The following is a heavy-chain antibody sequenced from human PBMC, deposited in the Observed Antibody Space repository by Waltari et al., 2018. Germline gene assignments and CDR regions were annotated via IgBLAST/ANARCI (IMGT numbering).Heavy chain of an antibody. D-gene: IGHD3-10*01. Sequence: QVQLVQSGAEVKKPGASVKVSCKASGYTFTGYYMHWVRQAPGQGLEWMGWINPTSGGTNEATRFQGRGTMTRDTTISTAYMELSRLRSDDTTVYYCARDIGGSGTLYFDLWGRGTLVTVSS. CDR3: ARDIGGSGTLYFDL. J-gene: IGHJ2*01. CDR1: GYTFTGYY. CDR2: INPTSGGT. V-gene: IGHV1-2*02.